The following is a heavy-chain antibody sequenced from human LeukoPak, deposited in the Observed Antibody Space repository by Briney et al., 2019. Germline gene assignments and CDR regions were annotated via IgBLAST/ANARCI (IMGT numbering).Heavy chain of an antibody. CDR3: ARVPSGYDFDY. Sequence: SGPTLVNPTQTLTLTCTFSGFSLSTSGVGLGWVRQPPGKAMEWLALIYWNDDKRYSPSLKSRLTITKDTSKNQVVLTMTNMDPVDTATYYCARVPSGYDFDYWGQGTLVTVSS. CDR1: GFSLSTSGVG. D-gene: IGHD5-12*01. CDR2: IYWNDDK. V-gene: IGHV2-5*01. J-gene: IGHJ4*02.